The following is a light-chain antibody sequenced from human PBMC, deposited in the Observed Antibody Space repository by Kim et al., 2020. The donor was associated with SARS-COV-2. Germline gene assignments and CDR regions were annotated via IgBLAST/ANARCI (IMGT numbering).Light chain of an antibody. CDR3: SSYAGSNNFV. CDR1: SSDVGGYNY. V-gene: IGLV2-8*01. CDR2: EVS. J-gene: IGLJ1*01. Sequence: GQSVTISCTGTSSDVGGYNYVSWYQQYPGEAPKLMIYEVSKRPSGVPDRFSGSKSGYTASLTVSGLQAEDEADYYCSSYAGSNNFVFGTGTKVTVL.